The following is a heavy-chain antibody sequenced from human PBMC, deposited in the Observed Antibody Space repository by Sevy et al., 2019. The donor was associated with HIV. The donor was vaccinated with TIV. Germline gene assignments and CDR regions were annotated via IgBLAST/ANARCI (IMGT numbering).Heavy chain of an antibody. V-gene: IGHV4-39*01. Sequence: SETLSLTCTVSGGSISSSSYYWGWIRQPTGKGLEWIGSIYYSGSTYYNPSLKSRVTISVDTSKNQFSLKLSSVTAADTAVYYCAATYYDFWSGYYGASYYYYGMDVWGQGTTVTVSS. J-gene: IGHJ6*02. CDR1: GGSISSSSYY. CDR3: AATYYDFWSGYYGASYYYYGMDV. D-gene: IGHD3-3*01. CDR2: IYYSGST.